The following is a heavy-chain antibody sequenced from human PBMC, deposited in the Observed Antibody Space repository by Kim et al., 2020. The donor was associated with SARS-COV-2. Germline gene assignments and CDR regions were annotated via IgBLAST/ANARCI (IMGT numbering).Heavy chain of an antibody. CDR1: GGSFSGYY. D-gene: IGHD6-13*01. CDR3: ARGGSSSWYGKYSLPGHNWFDP. V-gene: IGHV4-34*01. Sequence: SETLSLTCAVYGGSFSGYYWSWIRQPPGKGLEWIGEINHSGSTNYNPSLKSRVTISVDTSKNQFSLKLSSVTAADTAVYYCARGGSSSWYGKYSLPGHNWFDPWGQGTLVTVSS. CDR2: INHSGST. J-gene: IGHJ5*02.